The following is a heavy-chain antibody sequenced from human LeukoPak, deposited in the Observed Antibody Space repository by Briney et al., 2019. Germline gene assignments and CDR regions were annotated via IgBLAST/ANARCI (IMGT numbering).Heavy chain of an antibody. Sequence: SETLSLTCTVSGYSISSGYYWGWIRQPPGKGLEWIGSIYHSGSTNYNPSLKSRVTISVDTSKNQFSLKLSSVTAADTAVYYCAREGRFGSQRGAFDIWGQGTMVTVSS. J-gene: IGHJ3*02. CDR2: IYHSGST. D-gene: IGHD3-10*01. CDR3: AREGRFGSQRGAFDI. CDR1: GYSISSGYY. V-gene: IGHV4-38-2*02.